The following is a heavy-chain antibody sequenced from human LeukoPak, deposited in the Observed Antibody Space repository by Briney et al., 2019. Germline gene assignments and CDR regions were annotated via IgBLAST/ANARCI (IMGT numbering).Heavy chain of an antibody. V-gene: IGHV4-38-2*01. J-gene: IGHJ4*02. CDR1: GYSISSGYY. CDR2: IYHSGST. D-gene: IGHD3-10*01. CDR3: ARLEYYGSGNYYRFDY. Sequence: SETLSLTCAVSGYSISSGYYWGWIRQPPGKGLEWIGSIYHSGSTYYNPSLKSRVTISVDTSKNQFSLKLSSVTAADTAVYYGARLEYYGSGNYYRFDYGGQGTLVTVSS.